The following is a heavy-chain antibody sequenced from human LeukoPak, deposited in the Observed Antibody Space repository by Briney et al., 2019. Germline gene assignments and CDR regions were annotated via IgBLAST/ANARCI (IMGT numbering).Heavy chain of an antibody. CDR1: GFTFSDYY. Sequence: PGGSLRLSCAASGFTFSDYYMGWIRQAPGKGLEWVSYISSSGSTIYYADSVKGRFTISRDNAKNSLYLQMNSLRAEDTAVYYCAREYSRGYYFDYWGQGTLVTVSS. V-gene: IGHV3-11*04. D-gene: IGHD6-25*01. CDR2: ISSSGSTI. J-gene: IGHJ4*02. CDR3: AREYSRGYYFDY.